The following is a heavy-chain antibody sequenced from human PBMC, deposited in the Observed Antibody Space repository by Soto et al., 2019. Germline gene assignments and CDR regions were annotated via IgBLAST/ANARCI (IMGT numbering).Heavy chain of an antibody. Sequence: QITLKEAGPTLVKPTQTLTLTCTFSGFSLTTTGVGVGWIRQPPRGAPEWLALIYWNGNKRYSPSLESRLTITKDTTKNQGVLTMTAMDPFDTATYYCAHRPATHMNWFDSWGQGTLVTVSS. V-gene: IGHV2-5*01. CDR1: GFSLTTTGVG. CDR3: AHRPATHMNWFDS. D-gene: IGHD2-21*01. J-gene: IGHJ5*01. CDR2: IYWNGNK.